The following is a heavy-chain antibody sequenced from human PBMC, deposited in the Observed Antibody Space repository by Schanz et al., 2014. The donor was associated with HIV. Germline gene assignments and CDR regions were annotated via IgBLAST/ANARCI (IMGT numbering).Heavy chain of an antibody. V-gene: IGHV3-30*03. Sequence: VHLLESGGGVVQPGRSLRLSCEASGFTFNNYGMHWVRQAPGKGLEWVAVISYDGRNKYFADSVKGRFTISRDNSKNTLYLQMKSLRPEDTAVYYCARGQPLVQRWFDPWGQGTLVTVSS. CDR2: ISYDGRNK. D-gene: IGHD6-13*01. CDR3: ARGQPLVQRWFDP. J-gene: IGHJ5*02. CDR1: GFTFNNYG.